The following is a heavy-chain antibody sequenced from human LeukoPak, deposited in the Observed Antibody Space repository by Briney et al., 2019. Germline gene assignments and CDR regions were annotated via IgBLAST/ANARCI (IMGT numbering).Heavy chain of an antibody. CDR1: GYSFTSYW. V-gene: IGHV5-51*01. D-gene: IGHD6-13*01. CDR2: IYPGDSDT. J-gene: IGHJ6*03. CDR3: ARRSRYSSSWYPSECYMDV. Sequence: PGESLKISCKGSGYSFTSYWIGWVRQMPGKGLEWMGIIYPGDSDTRYSPSFQGQVTISADKSISTAYLQWSSLKASDTAMYYCARRSRYSSSWYPSECYMDVWGKGTTVTVSS.